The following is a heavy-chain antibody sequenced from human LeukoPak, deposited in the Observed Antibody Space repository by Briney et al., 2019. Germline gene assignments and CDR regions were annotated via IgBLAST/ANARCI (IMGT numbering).Heavy chain of an antibody. CDR1: GGSISSYF. V-gene: IGHV4-59*08. D-gene: IGHD2-2*01. CDR2: IYYSGST. Sequence: SETLSLTCTVSGGSISSYFWSWIRQPPGRGLEWIGFIYYSGSTNYKPSLKNRVTISVDTSKNQFSLKLSSVTAADTAVYYCARRGSSTSTDYWGQGALVIVSS. J-gene: IGHJ4*02. CDR3: ARRGSSTSTDY.